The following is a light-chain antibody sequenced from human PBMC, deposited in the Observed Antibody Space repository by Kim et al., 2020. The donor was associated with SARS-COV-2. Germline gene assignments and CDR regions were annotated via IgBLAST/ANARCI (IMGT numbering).Light chain of an antibody. J-gene: IGKJ4*01. CDR1: QSISSC. CDR2: AAS. Sequence: DIQMTQSPSSLSASVGERVTITCRASQSISSCLNWYQQKPGKAPKLLIYAASSLQSGVPSMFSGSGSGTAFTLTISSLQPEVFATYYCTPSYSTQPVTFGGGTKVDIK. V-gene: IGKV1-39*01. CDR3: TPSYSTQPVT.